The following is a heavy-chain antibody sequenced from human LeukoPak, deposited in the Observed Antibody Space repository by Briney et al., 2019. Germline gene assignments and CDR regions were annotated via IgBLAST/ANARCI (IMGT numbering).Heavy chain of an antibody. CDR2: ISGSGGST. CDR3: AKELRRYCSGGSCYLFDY. Sequence: GGSLRLSCAASGFTLSSYAMSWVRQAPGKGLEWVSAISGSGGSTYYAGSVKGRFTISRDNSKNTLYLQMNSLRAEDTAVYYCAKELRRYCSGGSCYLFDYWGQGTLVTVSS. CDR1: GFTLSSYA. D-gene: IGHD2-15*01. V-gene: IGHV3-23*01. J-gene: IGHJ4*02.